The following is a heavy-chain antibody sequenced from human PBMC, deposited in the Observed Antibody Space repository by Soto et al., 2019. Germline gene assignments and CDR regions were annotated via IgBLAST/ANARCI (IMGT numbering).Heavy chain of an antibody. CDR2: TYCRSKWYY. CDR3: ARGEQYSGRIFDY. CDR1: GDRVSSNSAG. V-gene: IGHV6-1*01. D-gene: IGHD1-26*01. Sequence: SQTLSLACAITGDRVSSNSAGWSGVRQSPSRGLEWLGRTYCRSKWYYEYAVSVRGRITINPDTSKNQYSLQLNSVTPEDTAVYFCARGEQYSGRIFDYWGQGTLVTVSS. J-gene: IGHJ4*01.